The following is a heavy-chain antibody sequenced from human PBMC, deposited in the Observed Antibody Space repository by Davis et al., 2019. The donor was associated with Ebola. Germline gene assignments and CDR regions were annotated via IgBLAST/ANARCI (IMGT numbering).Heavy chain of an antibody. CDR1: TSTFDDWS. Sequence: GGSLRLSCAASTSTFDDWSMNWVRQAPGKGLEWVSSVGGGGYTKAYADSVKGRFTISRDNARDSLYLQMDSLRVEDTAIYYCARDAFSLSRYDTEDHWGQGTLVTVSS. V-gene: IGHV3-48*04. CDR2: VGGGGYTK. D-gene: IGHD3-9*01. J-gene: IGHJ4*02. CDR3: ARDAFSLSRYDTEDH.